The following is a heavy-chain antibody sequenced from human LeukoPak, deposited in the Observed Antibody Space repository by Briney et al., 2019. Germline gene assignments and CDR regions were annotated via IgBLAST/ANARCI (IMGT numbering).Heavy chain of an antibody. CDR1: GFTFSNYA. CDR3: AKERRVVAATRYFDY. CDR2: ISGSASST. J-gene: IGHJ4*02. Sequence: GGSLRLSCAASGFTFSNYAMSWVRQAPGKRLEWVSAISGSASSTYHADSVKGRFTISRDNSKNTLYLQMNSLRAEDTAVYYCAKERRVVAATRYFDYWGQGTLVTVSS. D-gene: IGHD2-15*01. V-gene: IGHV3-23*01.